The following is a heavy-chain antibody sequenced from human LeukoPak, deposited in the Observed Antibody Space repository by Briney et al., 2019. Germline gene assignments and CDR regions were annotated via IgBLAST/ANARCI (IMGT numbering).Heavy chain of an antibody. D-gene: IGHD2-8*02. CDR1: GFTFSSYS. CDR2: ISSSSSYI. J-gene: IGHJ6*03. V-gene: IGHV3-21*01. Sequence: GGSLRLSCAASGFTFSSYSMNWVRQAPGKGLEWVSSISSSSSYIYYADSVKGRFTISRDNSKNTLYLQMNSLRAEDTAVYYCARASVGWWHDRPYYMDVWGKGTTVTVSS. CDR3: ARASVGWWHDRPYYMDV.